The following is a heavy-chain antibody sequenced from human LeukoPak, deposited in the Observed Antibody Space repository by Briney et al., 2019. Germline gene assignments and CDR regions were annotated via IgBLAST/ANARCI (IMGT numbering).Heavy chain of an antibody. D-gene: IGHD6-13*01. CDR1: GGTFSSYA. V-gene: IGHV1-69*05. CDR3: ASADGEQAAAAHFPRTPYYYYYMDV. Sequence: GASVKVSCKASGGTFSSYAISWVRQAPGQGLEWMGGIIPIFGTANYAQKSQGRVTITTDESTSTAYMELSSLRSEDTAVYYCASADGEQAAAAHFPRTPYYYYYMDVWGKGTTVTVSS. CDR2: IIPIFGTA. J-gene: IGHJ6*03.